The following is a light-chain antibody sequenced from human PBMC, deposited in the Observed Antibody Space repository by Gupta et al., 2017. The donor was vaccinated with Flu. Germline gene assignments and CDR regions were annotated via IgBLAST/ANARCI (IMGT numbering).Light chain of an antibody. CDR2: DTN. Sequence: QAVVTQESSLTVSPGGTVTLTCDSSTGAVTSGHYPFWFQQKPGQAPRTLIYDTNSKHSGTPARFSGSLLGGKAALTLSVAQPEDEAEYYCLLFYGDARPVIGGGTELTVL. CDR1: TGAVTSGHY. J-gene: IGLJ3*02. V-gene: IGLV7-46*01. CDR3: LLFYGDARPV.